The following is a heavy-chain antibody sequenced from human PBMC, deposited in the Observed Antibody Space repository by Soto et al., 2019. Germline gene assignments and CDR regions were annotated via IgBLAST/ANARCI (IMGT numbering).Heavy chain of an antibody. J-gene: IGHJ6*02. CDR1: GGTFSSYA. D-gene: IGHD7-27*01. CDR3: ATHLGRDYYYGMDV. Sequence: SVKVSCKASGGTFSSYAISWVRQAPGQGLEWMGGIIPIFGTANYAQKFQGRVTITADESTSTAYMELSSLRSEDTAVYYCATHLGRDYYYGMDVWGQGTTVTVSS. V-gene: IGHV1-69*13. CDR2: IIPIFGTA.